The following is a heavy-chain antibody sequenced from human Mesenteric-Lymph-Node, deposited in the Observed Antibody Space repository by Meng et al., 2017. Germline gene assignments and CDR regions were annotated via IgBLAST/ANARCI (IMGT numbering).Heavy chain of an antibody. V-gene: IGHV4-34*01. Sequence: QVQLPKWGAGLLKASETLSLPCAVYGGTFSGYYWTWIRQSPGKGLEWIGEINHSGSTNYNPSLKSRVTISVDTSKNQFSLKLSSVTAADTAVYYCARGPHPHGDPWGQGTLVTVSS. CDR1: GGTFSGYY. J-gene: IGHJ5*02. CDR3: ARGPHPHGDP. CDR2: INHSGST.